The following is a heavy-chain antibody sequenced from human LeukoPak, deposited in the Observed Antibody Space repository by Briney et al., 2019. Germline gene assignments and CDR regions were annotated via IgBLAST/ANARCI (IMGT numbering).Heavy chain of an antibody. Sequence: ASVTVSCKASGGTFSSYAISWVRQAPGQGLEWMGGIIPIFGTANYAQTFQGRVTITADESTSTAYMELSSLRSEDTAVYYCATPVEESSGWPYGMDVWGQGTTVTVSS. D-gene: IGHD6-19*01. CDR2: IIPIFGTA. V-gene: IGHV1-69*13. CDR3: ATPVEESSGWPYGMDV. CDR1: GGTFSSYA. J-gene: IGHJ6*02.